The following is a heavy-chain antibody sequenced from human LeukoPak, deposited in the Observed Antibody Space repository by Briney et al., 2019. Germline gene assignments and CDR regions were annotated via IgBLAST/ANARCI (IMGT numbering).Heavy chain of an antibody. V-gene: IGHV3-23*01. CDR1: GFTFSSYA. D-gene: IGHD6-13*01. CDR3: AKELGYSSSGY. J-gene: IGHJ4*02. CDR2: ISGSGGST. Sequence: GGSLRLSCAASGFTFSSYAMSWVRQAPGKGLEWVSTISGSGGSTYYADSVKGRFTISRDNSENTLYLQMNSLRAEDTAVYYCAKELGYSSSGYWGQGTLVTVSS.